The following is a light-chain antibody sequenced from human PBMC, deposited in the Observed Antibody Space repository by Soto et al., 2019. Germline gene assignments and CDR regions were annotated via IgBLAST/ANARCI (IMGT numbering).Light chain of an antibody. CDR2: GAS. Sequence: EIVLTQSPGTLSLSPGERATLSCRASQSVSSSYLAWYQQKPGQAPRLLIYGASGRATGIPDRFSGSGSGTDFTLPISRLEPEDFAVYYCQQYGSSPPMYTFGQGTKLEIK. V-gene: IGKV3-20*01. CDR3: QQYGSSPPMYT. J-gene: IGKJ2*01. CDR1: QSVSSSY.